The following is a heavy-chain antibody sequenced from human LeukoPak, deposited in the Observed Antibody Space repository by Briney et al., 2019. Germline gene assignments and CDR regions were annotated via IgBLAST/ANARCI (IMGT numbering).Heavy chain of an antibody. J-gene: IGHJ5*02. CDR3: ARGRLYYGDSVTWFDP. D-gene: IGHD4-17*01. V-gene: IGHV3-11*06. Sequence: GSLRLSCAASGFTFSDYYMSWIRQAPGKGLEWISYISSSSSYTNYADSVKGRFTVSRDNAKNSLYLQMNSLRAEDTAVYYCARGRLYYGDSVTWFDPWGQGTLVTVSS. CDR2: ISSSSSYT. CDR1: GFTFSDYY.